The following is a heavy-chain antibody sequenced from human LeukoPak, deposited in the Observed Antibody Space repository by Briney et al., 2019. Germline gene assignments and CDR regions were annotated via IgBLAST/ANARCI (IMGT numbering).Heavy chain of an antibody. V-gene: IGHV4-39*07. Sequence: SETLSLTCTVSGGSISSSSYYWGWIRQPPGKGLEWIGSIYYSGSTYYNPSLKSRVTISVDTSKNQFSLKLSSVTAADTAVYYCARGSIVVVPAAIGGRWFDPWGQGTLVTVSS. CDR3: ARGSIVVVPAAIGGRWFDP. J-gene: IGHJ5*02. CDR1: GGSISSSSYY. CDR2: IYYSGST. D-gene: IGHD2-2*02.